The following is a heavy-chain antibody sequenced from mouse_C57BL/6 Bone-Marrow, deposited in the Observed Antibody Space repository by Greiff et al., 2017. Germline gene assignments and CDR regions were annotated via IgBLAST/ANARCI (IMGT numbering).Heavy chain of an antibody. J-gene: IGHJ3*01. V-gene: IGHV1-53*01. CDR1: GYTFTSYW. D-gene: IGHD2-2*01. Sequence: QVQLQQPGSELVKPGASVKLSCKASGYTFTSYWMNWVKQRPGQGLEWIGKLNPSSGGTNYNEKFKSKATLTVDTASSTAYMQRSSLTSEDSAVYYCARDAYDGAWFSYWGQGTLVTVSA. CDR2: LNPSSGGT. CDR3: ARDAYDGAWFSY.